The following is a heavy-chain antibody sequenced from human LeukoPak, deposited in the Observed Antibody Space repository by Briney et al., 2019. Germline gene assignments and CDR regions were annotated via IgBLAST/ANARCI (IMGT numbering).Heavy chain of an antibody. CDR3: AKGGWFGELLIDY. CDR2: MSYDGSNK. V-gene: IGHV3-30*18. Sequence: GGSLRLSCAASGFTFSSYGMHWVRQAPGKGLEWVAVMSYDGSNKYYADSVKGRFTISRDNSKNTLYLQMNSLRAEDTAVYYCAKGGWFGELLIDYWGQGTLVTVSS. D-gene: IGHD3-10*01. CDR1: GFTFSSYG. J-gene: IGHJ4*02.